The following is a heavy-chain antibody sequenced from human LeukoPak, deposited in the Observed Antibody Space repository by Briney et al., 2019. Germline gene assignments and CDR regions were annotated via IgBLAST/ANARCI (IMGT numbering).Heavy chain of an antibody. J-gene: IGHJ3*02. Sequence: GRSLRLSCAASGFTSDDYAMHWVRQAPGKGLEWVSGISWNSGSIGYADSVKGRFTISRDNAKNSLYLQMNSLRAEDMALYYCAKGVSGYSLDDAFDIWGQGTMVTVSS. D-gene: IGHD3-22*01. V-gene: IGHV3-9*02. CDR1: GFTSDDYA. CDR3: AKGVSGYSLDDAFDI. CDR2: ISWNSGSI.